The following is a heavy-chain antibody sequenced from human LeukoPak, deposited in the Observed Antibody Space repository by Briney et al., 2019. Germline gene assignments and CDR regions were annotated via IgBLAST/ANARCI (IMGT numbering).Heavy chain of an antibody. D-gene: IGHD3-22*01. CDR2: ISSSSSYI. CDR3: AKRYYYDSSGSKYYYYGMDV. Sequence: GGSLRLSCAASGFTFSSYGMNWVRQAPGKGLEWVSSISSSSSYIYYADSVKGRFTISRDNAKNSLYLQMNSLRAEDTAVYYCAKRYYYDSSGSKYYYYGMDVWGQGTTVTVSS. CDR1: GFTFSSYG. V-gene: IGHV3-21*04. J-gene: IGHJ6*02.